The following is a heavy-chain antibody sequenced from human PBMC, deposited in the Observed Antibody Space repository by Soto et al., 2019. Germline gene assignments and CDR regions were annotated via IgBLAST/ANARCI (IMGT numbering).Heavy chain of an antibody. Sequence: QVQLQQWGAGLLKPSETLSLTCAVYGGSFSGYYWSWIRQPPGKGLEWIGEINHSGSTNYNPSLKSRVTIAVDTSKNQFSLKLSSVTAADTAVYDCARWRMVPATAILDAFDIWGQGTMVTVSS. J-gene: IGHJ3*02. CDR3: ARWRMVPATAILDAFDI. CDR2: INHSGST. V-gene: IGHV4-34*01. D-gene: IGHD2-2*02. CDR1: GGSFSGYY.